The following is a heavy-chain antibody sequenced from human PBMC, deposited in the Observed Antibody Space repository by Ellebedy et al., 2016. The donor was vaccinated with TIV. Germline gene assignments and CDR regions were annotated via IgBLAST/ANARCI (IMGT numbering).Heavy chain of an antibody. CDR1: GFTFSSYA. CDR3: ARDRFLGHTSGAGDY. J-gene: IGHJ4*02. D-gene: IGHD3-10*01. CDR2: ISSTGSRT. V-gene: IGHV3-23*01. Sequence: GESLKISCAASGFTFSSYAMSWVRQAPGKGLEWVSTISSTGSRTYYADSVEGRFIISRDNSKNTLYLQMNSLRAEDTALYFCARDRFLGHTSGAGDYWGQGTLVTVSS.